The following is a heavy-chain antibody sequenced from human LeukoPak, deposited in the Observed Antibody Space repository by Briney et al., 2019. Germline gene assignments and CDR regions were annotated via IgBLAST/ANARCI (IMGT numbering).Heavy chain of an antibody. CDR3: ASIVVVPAASLEGYDY. V-gene: IGHV3-30*03. D-gene: IGHD2-2*01. CDR2: ISYDGSNK. Sequence: GGSLRLSCAASGFTFSSYGMHWFRQAPGKGLQWVAVISYDGSNKYYADSVKGRFTISRDNSKNTLYLQMNSLRAEDTAVYYCASIVVVPAASLEGYDYWGQGTLVTVSS. CDR1: GFTFSSYG. J-gene: IGHJ4*02.